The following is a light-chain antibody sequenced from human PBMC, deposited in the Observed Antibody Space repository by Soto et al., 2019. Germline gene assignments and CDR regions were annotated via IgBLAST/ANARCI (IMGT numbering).Light chain of an antibody. CDR1: NCNVGSNT. J-gene: IGLJ2*01. CDR2: HNN. Sequence: QSVLTQPPSASGTPGQRVTISCSGTNCNVGSNTVDWYQQLPGTAPKHLIYHNNHRPSGVPARLSAAKSGTPSSLATSALQSADEDDYYCAAWDASLHAVVFGGGTKVTVL. V-gene: IGLV1-44*01. CDR3: AAWDASLHAVV.